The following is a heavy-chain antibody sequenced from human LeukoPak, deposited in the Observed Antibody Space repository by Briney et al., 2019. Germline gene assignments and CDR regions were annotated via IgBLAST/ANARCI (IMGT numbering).Heavy chain of an antibody. CDR3: ARGSGWYFDY. V-gene: IGHV3-21*01. CDR2: ISSTGIYI. CDR1: GFTFDDYG. D-gene: IGHD6-19*01. Sequence: GGSLRLSCAASGFTFDDYGMSWVRQAPGKGLEWVSSISSTGIYIYYTDSVKGRFTISRDNAKNSLYLQMNSLRAEDTAVYYCARGSGWYFDYWGQGALVAVSS. J-gene: IGHJ4*02.